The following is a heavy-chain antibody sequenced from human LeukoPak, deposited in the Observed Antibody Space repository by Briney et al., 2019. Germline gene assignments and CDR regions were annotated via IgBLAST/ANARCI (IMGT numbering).Heavy chain of an antibody. D-gene: IGHD3-10*01. J-gene: IGHJ4*02. V-gene: IGHV3-7*01. Sequence: GGSLRLSCIDPGFTFRNYWMSWVRQAPGKGLEWVANIKQDGSEKYYVDSVKGRFTISRDNAKNSLYLQMNSLRAEDTAVYFCTRGHYYGSGSYYKTYYFDHWGRGTLVTVSS. CDR3: TRGHYYGSGSYYKTYYFDH. CDR1: GFTFRNYW. CDR2: IKQDGSEK.